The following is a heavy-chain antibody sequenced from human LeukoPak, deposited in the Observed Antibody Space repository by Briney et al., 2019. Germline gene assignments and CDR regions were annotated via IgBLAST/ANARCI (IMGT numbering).Heavy chain of an antibody. CDR1: GDSVSSNSAA. CDR2: TYYRSKWYN. J-gene: IGHJ6*02. D-gene: IGHD6-13*01. V-gene: IGHV6-1*01. Sequence: SQTLSLTCAISGDSVSSNSAAWNWIRQSPSRGLEWLGRTYYRSKWYNDYAVSVKSRITINPDTSKNQFSLQLNSVTPEDTAVYHCARGYSSSWSLGASYYYYYGMDVWGQGTTVAVSS. CDR3: ARGYSSSWSLGASYYYYYGMDV.